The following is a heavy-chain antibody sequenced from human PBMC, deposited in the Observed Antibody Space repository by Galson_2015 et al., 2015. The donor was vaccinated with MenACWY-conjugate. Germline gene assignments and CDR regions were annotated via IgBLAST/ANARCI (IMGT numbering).Heavy chain of an antibody. D-gene: IGHD1-7*01. CDR2: IDPSSGGA. J-gene: IGHJ6*02. V-gene: IGHV1-2*04. CDR3: ARGDKRTLAAHYYYGLNV. CDR1: GSTFNDYY. Sequence: SCKASGSTFNDYYIHWVRQAPGHGLEWMGWIDPSSGGATSAPKFQGWVTMTRDTPTTTAYMEVSRLKSDDTAIYYCARGDKRTLAAHYYYGLNVWGQGTSVAVSS.